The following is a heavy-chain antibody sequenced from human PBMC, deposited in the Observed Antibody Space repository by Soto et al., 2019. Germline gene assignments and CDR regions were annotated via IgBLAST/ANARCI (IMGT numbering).Heavy chain of an antibody. CDR2: IIPILGIA. CDR3: ARDEGTTGTTAFY. D-gene: IGHD1-1*01. J-gene: IGHJ4*02. Sequence: SVKVSCKASGGTFSSYTISWVRQAPGQGLEWMGRIIPILGIANYAQKFQGRVTITADKSTSTAYMELSSLRSEDTAVYYCARDEGTTGTTAFYWGQGTLVTVS. CDR1: GGTFSSYT. V-gene: IGHV1-69*04.